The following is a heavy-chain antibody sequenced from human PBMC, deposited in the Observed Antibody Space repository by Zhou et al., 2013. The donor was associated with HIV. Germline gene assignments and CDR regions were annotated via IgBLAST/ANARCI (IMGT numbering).Heavy chain of an antibody. CDR3: ARDPGVVAATPFYYYGMDV. Sequence: QVQLVQSGSEVKKSGASVNISCKTSGYTFTDYYLHWVRQAPGQGLEWMGWISGYNGNTNYAQKLQGRVTMTTDTSTSTAYMELRSLRSDDTAVYYCARDPGVVAATPFYYYGMDVWGQGTTVTVSS. D-gene: IGHD2-15*01. V-gene: IGHV1-18*01. J-gene: IGHJ6*02. CDR1: GYTFTDYY. CDR2: ISGYNGNT.